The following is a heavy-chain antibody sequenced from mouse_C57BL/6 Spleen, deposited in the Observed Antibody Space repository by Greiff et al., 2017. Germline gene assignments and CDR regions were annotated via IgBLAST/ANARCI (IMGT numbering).Heavy chain of an antibody. CDR3: ARLFYYSNYGKGFDY. CDR1: GYTFTSYW. CDR2: IYPGSGST. J-gene: IGHJ2*01. D-gene: IGHD2-5*01. Sequence: QVQLQQPGAELVKPGASVKMSCKASGYTFTSYWITWVKQRPGQGLEWIGDIYPGSGSTNYNEKFKSKATLTVDTSSSTAYMQLSSLTSEDSAVYDCARLFYYSNYGKGFDYWGQGTTLTVSS. V-gene: IGHV1-55*01.